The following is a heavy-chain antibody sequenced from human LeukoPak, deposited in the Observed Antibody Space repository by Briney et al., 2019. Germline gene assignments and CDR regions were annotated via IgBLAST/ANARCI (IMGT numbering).Heavy chain of an antibody. J-gene: IGHJ3*02. CDR2: AYYTGST. Sequence: SETLSLTCTVSGGSISSYYWTWIRQPPGKGLEWIGYAYYTGSTNYNPSLKSRVAISVDTSKNQFSLKLSSVTAADTAVYYCARTFYYESSDYYYYAFDIWGQGTMVTVSS. D-gene: IGHD3-22*01. CDR1: GGSISSYY. CDR3: ARTFYYESSDYYYYAFDI. V-gene: IGHV4-59*01.